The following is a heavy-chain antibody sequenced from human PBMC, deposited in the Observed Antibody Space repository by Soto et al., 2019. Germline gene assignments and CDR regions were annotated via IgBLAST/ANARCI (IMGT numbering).Heavy chain of an antibody. CDR2: IYYSGST. V-gene: IGHV4-31*03. Sequence: SETLSLTCTVSGGSISSGCYYWSWIRQHPGKGLEWIGYIYYSGSTYYNPSLKSRVTISVDTSKNQFSLKLSSVTAADTAVYYSARGSIEMGIPARGGMDVWGQGTTLTFCS. CDR1: GGSISSGCYY. CDR3: ARGSIEMGIPARGGMDV. J-gene: IGHJ6*02. D-gene: IGHD6-6*01.